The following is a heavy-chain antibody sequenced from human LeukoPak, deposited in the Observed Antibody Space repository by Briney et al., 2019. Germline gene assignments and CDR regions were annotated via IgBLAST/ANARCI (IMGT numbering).Heavy chain of an antibody. D-gene: IGHD3-9*01. V-gene: IGHV1-18*01. CDR3: ALFSGQDRSEQVRYFFDY. CDR1: GYTFTSYG. Sequence: GASVKVSCKASGYTFTSYGISWVRQAPGQGLEWMGWISAYNGNTNYAQKLQGRVTMTTDTSTSTAYMELRSLRSDDTAVYYCALFSGQDRSEQVRYFFDYWGQGTLVTVSS. CDR2: ISAYNGNT. J-gene: IGHJ4*02.